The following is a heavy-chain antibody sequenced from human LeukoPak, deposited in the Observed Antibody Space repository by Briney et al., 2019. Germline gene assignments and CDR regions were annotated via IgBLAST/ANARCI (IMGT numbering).Heavy chain of an antibody. Sequence: GGSLRLSCAASGFSFSSNNMHWVRQAPGKGLEWLAFMGSDGVTKYYTDSVRGRFSVSRDTSKDTLYLQMNSLRAEDTAVYYCARDHMWGFDHWGQGTPVTVSS. CDR3: ARDHMWGFDH. J-gene: IGHJ4*02. CDR1: GFSFSSNN. D-gene: IGHD1-26*01. V-gene: IGHV3-30*02. CDR2: MGSDGVTK.